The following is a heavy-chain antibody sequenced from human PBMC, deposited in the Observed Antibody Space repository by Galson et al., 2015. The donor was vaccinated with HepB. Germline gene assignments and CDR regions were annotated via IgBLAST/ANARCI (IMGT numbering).Heavy chain of an antibody. CDR3: AKGPGFTAARDKWFDP. V-gene: IGHV3-9*01. J-gene: IGHJ5*02. CDR1: GFRFDDYA. CDR2: ITWNSGSI. D-gene: IGHD3-10*01. Sequence: SLRLSCAASGFRFDDYAMHWVRQAPGKGLEWVSGITWNSGSIGYADSVKGRFTISRDNAKNSLYLEMNSLRPEDTALYYCAKGPGFTAARDKWFDPWGQGTLVTVSS.